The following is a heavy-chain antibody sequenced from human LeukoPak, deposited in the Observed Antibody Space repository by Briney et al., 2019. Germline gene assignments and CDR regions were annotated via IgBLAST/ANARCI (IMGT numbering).Heavy chain of an antibody. CDR2: IRADAVTT. J-gene: IGHJ4*02. CDR3: AKSGLSRFDY. V-gene: IGHV3-23*01. D-gene: IGHD4/OR15-4a*01. CDR1: GFIFSHHG. Sequence: GGSLRLSCATSGFIFSHHGMNWVRQAPGKGLEWVSGIRADAVTTYYADSVKGRFIIPRDNSKNTLSLQMNSLRAEDTAVYYCAKSGLSRFDYWGQGTLVTVSS.